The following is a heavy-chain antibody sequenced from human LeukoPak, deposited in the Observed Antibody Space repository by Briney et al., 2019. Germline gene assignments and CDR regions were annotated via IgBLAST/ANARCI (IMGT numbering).Heavy chain of an antibody. CDR2: ISSSSSYI. Sequence: GGSLTLSCAASGFTFSSYSMNWVRQAPGKGLDWVSSISSSSSYIYYADSVKGRFTISRDNAKNSLYLQMNSLRAEDTAVYYCASYGSGRQHADYWGQGTLVTVSS. J-gene: IGHJ4*02. CDR1: GFTFSSYS. D-gene: IGHD3-10*01. CDR3: ASYGSGRQHADY. V-gene: IGHV3-21*01.